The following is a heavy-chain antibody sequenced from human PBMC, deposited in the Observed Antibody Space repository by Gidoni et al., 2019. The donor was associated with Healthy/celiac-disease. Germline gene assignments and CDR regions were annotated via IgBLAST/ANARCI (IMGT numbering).Heavy chain of an antibody. CDR3: ASANCSGGSCYSPSAFDP. V-gene: IGHV5-51*01. J-gene: IGHJ5*02. CDR1: GYSFTSYW. Sequence: EVQLVQSGAEVQKPGESLKLSCTGSGYSFTSYWIGWVRQMPGKGLEWMGIIYPGDSDTRYSPAFQGQVTISADKSISTAYLQWSSLKASDTAMYYCASANCSGGSCYSPSAFDPWGQGTLVTVSS. D-gene: IGHD2-15*01. CDR2: IYPGDSDT.